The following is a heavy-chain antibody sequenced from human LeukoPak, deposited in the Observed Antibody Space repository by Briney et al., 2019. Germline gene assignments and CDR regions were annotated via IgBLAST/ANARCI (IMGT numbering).Heavy chain of an antibody. CDR2: IIPILGIA. CDR3: ARDVIPINSSGYYSRSDP. CDR1: GGTFSSYA. Sequence: SVKVSCKASGGTFSSYAISWVRQAPGQGLEWMGRIIPILGIATYAQKFQGRVTITADKSTSTAYMELSSLRSEDTAVYYCARDVIPINSSGYYSRSDPWGQGTLVTVSS. D-gene: IGHD3-22*01. V-gene: IGHV1-69*04. J-gene: IGHJ5*02.